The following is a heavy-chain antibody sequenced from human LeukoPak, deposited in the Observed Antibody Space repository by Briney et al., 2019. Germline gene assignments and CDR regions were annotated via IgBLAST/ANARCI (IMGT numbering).Heavy chain of an antibody. V-gene: IGHV4-30-4*08. J-gene: IGHJ4*02. D-gene: IGHD3-10*01. CDR3: ARAGFGIDF. CDR1: GGSISSSDYY. Sequence: SETLSLTCTVSGGSISSSDYYWSWIRQPPGKGLEWIGYIYYSGSTYYNPSLKSRVTISIDSSKKQFSLKLTSVTAADTAVYYCARAGFGIDFWGQGTVVTVSS. CDR2: IYYSGST.